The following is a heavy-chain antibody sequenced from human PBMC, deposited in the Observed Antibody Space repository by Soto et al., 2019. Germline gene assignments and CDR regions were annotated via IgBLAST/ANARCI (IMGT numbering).Heavy chain of an antibody. CDR3: ARCRQLDYYYYYMDV. CDR2: INAGNGNT. CDR1: GYTFTSYA. V-gene: IGHV1-3*01. Sequence: ASVKVSCKASGYTFTSYAMHWLRQAPGQRLEWMGWINAGNGNTKYSQKFQGRVTITRDTSASTAYMELSSLRSEDTAVYYCARCRQLDYYYYYMDVWGKGTTVTVSS. J-gene: IGHJ6*03. D-gene: IGHD6-6*01.